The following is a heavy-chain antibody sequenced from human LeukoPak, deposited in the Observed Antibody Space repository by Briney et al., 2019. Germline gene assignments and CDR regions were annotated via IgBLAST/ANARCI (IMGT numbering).Heavy chain of an antibody. CDR2: INHGGST. Sequence: SETLSLTCAVYGGSLSAYYWTWIRQPPGKGLEWIGEINHGGSTNYNPSLKSRVTISVDTSKNQFSLKLSSVTAADTAVYYCARVGYDHDAFDIWGQGTMVTVSS. J-gene: IGHJ3*02. CDR3: ARVGYDHDAFDI. CDR1: GGSLSAYY. V-gene: IGHV4-34*01. D-gene: IGHD3-22*01.